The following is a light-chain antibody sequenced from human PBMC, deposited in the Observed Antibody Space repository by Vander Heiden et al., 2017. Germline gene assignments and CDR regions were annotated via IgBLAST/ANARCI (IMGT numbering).Light chain of an antibody. CDR1: QSVSSSY. CDR3: QQYGSSPPFT. Sequence: EIVLTQSPDALCLSPGERATLSCRASQSVSSSYLAWYQQKPGQAPRLLIYGASSRATGIPDRFSGSGSGTDFTLTISRLEPEDFAVYYCQQYGSSPPFTFGPGTKVDIK. V-gene: IGKV3-20*01. CDR2: GAS. J-gene: IGKJ3*01.